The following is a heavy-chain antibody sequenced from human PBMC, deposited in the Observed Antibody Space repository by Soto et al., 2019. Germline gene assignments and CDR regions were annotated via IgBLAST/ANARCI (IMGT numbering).Heavy chain of an antibody. Sequence: VQLLESGGGLVQPGGSLRLSCAASGFTFSSYAMHWVRQAPGKGLEWVAVISYDGSNKYYADSVKGRFTISRDNSKNTLYLQMNSLRAEDTAVYYCARETGTSGSYFDYWGQGTLVTVSS. D-gene: IGHD1-26*01. J-gene: IGHJ4*02. CDR1: GFTFSSYA. CDR2: ISYDGSNK. CDR3: ARETGTSGSYFDY. V-gene: IGHV3-30-3*01.